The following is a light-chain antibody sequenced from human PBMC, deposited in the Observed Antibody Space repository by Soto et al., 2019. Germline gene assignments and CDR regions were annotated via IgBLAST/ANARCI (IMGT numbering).Light chain of an antibody. V-gene: IGKV1-39*01. CDR2: MAS. CDR3: QQAYSAPIT. CDR1: QTISNY. Sequence: DIQMNQSPFSLSASVGDRVTITCRASQTISNYLNWYQQTSGKAPNILISMASSLQSGVPSRFSGSGSGTDFTLTISSLQPEDFEGYFCQQAYSAPITFGQGTRLEIK. J-gene: IGKJ5*01.